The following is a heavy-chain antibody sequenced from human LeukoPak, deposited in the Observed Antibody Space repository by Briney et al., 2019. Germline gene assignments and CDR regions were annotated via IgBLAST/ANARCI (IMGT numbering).Heavy chain of an antibody. Sequence: GGSLRLSCAASGFTFSSYEMNWVRQAPGKGLEWVSYISSSGSTIYYADSVEGRFTISRDNAKNSLYLQMNSLRAEDTAVYYCAKDFSPLVVVVAAHFDYWGQGTLVTVSS. CDR3: AKDFSPLVVVVAAHFDY. J-gene: IGHJ4*02. CDR2: ISSSGSTI. CDR1: GFTFSSYE. V-gene: IGHV3-48*03. D-gene: IGHD2-15*01.